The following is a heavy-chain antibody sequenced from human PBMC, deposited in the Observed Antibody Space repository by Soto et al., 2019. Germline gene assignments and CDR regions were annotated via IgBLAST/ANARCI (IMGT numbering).Heavy chain of an antibody. V-gene: IGHV4-34*01. CDR1: GGSFKGYY. CDR2: INHSGST. D-gene: IGHD3-10*01. J-gene: IGHJ6*03. Sequence: SETLSLPFAVDGGSFKGYYWSWLRHPPGKGLEWIGEINHSGSTNYNPSLKSRVTISVDTSKNQFSLKLSSVTAADTAVYYCARASMVRGIIYYYYYMDVWGKGTTVT. CDR3: ARASMVRGIIYYYYYMDV.